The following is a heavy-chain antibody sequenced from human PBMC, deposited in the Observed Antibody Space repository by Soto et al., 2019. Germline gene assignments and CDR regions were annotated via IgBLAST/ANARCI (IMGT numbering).Heavy chain of an antibody. CDR3: TRGRSMIANDDFEY. D-gene: IGHD2-21*01. V-gene: IGHV3-30-3*01. J-gene: IGHJ4*02. Sequence: WWSLRLSCSASVFAVSSYSMHWVRQAPGKGLEWVAAMSFDGNSKHFADSVKGRFKISRDTSKNTWSLEMESLGVEDSALYHCTRGRSMIANDDFEYWGQGTQVTVSS. CDR2: MSFDGNSK. CDR1: VFAVSSYS.